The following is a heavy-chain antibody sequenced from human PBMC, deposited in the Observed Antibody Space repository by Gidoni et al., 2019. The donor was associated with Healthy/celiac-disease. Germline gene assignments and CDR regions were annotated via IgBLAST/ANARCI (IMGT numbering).Heavy chain of an antibody. CDR2: IRSKAYGGTT. CDR3: TRDLRGRDYDFWSGYGYWFDP. D-gene: IGHD3-3*01. CDR1: GFTFGDYA. J-gene: IGHJ5*02. V-gene: IGHV3-49*03. Sequence: EVQLVESGGGLVQPGRSLRLSCTASGFTFGDYAMSWFRQAPGKGLERVGFIRSKAYGGTTEYAASVKGRFTISRDDSKSIAYLQMNSLKTEDTAVYYCTRDLRGRDYDFWSGYGYWFDPWGQGTLVTVSS.